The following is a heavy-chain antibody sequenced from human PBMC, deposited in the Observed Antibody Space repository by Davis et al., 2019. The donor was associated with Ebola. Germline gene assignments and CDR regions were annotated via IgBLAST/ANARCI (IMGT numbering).Heavy chain of an antibody. J-gene: IGHJ5*02. Sequence: SETLSLTCTVSGGSISSSSYYWGWIRQPPGKGLEWIGEIYHSGSTNYNPSLKSRVTISVDKSKNQFSLKLSSVTAADTAVYYCARDSGWLLTGWFDPWGQGTLVTVSS. CDR1: GGSISSSSYY. V-gene: IGHV4-39*07. D-gene: IGHD5-12*01. CDR3: ARDSGWLLTGWFDP. CDR2: IYHSGST.